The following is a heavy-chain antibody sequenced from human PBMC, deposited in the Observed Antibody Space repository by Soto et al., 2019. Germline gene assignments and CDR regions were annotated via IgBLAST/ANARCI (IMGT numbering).Heavy chain of an antibody. Sequence: EVQLVESGGGLVQPGRSLRLSCAASGFTFDDYAMHWVRQGPGKGLEWVSSISWNRGNLGYADSVKGRFTISRDNAKNSLYLPMNSLRGEDTALYYCAKGASTTGFAVNDYWGQGTLVTVSS. CDR1: GFTFDDYA. CDR2: ISWNRGNL. D-gene: IGHD4-17*01. V-gene: IGHV3-9*01. J-gene: IGHJ4*02. CDR3: AKGASTTGFAVNDY.